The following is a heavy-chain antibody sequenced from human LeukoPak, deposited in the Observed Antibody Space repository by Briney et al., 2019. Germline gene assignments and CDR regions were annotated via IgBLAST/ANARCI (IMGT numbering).Heavy chain of an antibody. J-gene: IGHJ6*03. CDR3: AISPRPPFGYYYYYMDV. D-gene: IGHD3-10*01. CDR1: GFTVSSNN. V-gene: IGHV3-53*01. CDR2: IYSGDST. Sequence: GGSLRLSCAASGFTVSSNNMIWVRQAPGKGLEWVSIIYSGDSTYYADSVKGRFTISRDNSKNTLYLQMNSLRAEDTAVYYFAISPRPPFGYYYYYMDVWGKGTTVTISS.